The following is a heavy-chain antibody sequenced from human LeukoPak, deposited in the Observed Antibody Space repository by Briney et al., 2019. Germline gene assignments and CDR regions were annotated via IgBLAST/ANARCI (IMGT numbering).Heavy chain of an antibody. CDR2: ISSSSSYI. CDR1: GFTFSSYS. J-gene: IGHJ6*02. V-gene: IGHV3-21*01. Sequence: GGSLRLSCAASGFTFSSYSMNWVRQAPGKGLEWVSSISSSSSYIYYADSEKGQFTISRDNAKNSLYLQMNSLRAEDTAVYYCARAQFGYCSSTSCYMGYYYYYGMDVWGQGTTVTVSS. D-gene: IGHD2-2*01. CDR3: ARAQFGYCSSTSCYMGYYYYYGMDV.